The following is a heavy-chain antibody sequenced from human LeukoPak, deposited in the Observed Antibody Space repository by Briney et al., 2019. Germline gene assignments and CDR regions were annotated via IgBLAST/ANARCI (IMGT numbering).Heavy chain of an antibody. J-gene: IGHJ2*01. Sequence: GGSLRLSCAASGFTFSSYSMNWVRQAPGKGLEWVAVISYDGSNKYYADSVKGRFTISRDNSKNTLYLQMNSLRAEDTAVYYCARDRSGHWYFDLWGRGTLVTVSS. V-gene: IGHV3-30*03. CDR1: GFTFSSYS. CDR2: ISYDGSNK. CDR3: ARDRSGHWYFDL. D-gene: IGHD3-16*02.